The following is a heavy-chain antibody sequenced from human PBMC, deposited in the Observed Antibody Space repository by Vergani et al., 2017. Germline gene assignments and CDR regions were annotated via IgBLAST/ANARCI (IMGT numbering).Heavy chain of an antibody. Sequence: QVQLVESGGGVVQPGRSLRLSCAASGFTFSSYAMHWVRQAPGKGLEWVAVISYDGSNKYHADSVKGRFTISRDNSKNTLYLQMNSLRAEDTAVYYCAKPITMVRGVFDYWGQGTLVTVSS. J-gene: IGHJ4*02. CDR1: GFTFSSYA. D-gene: IGHD3-10*01. CDR3: AKPITMVRGVFDY. V-gene: IGHV3-30-3*02. CDR2: ISYDGSNK.